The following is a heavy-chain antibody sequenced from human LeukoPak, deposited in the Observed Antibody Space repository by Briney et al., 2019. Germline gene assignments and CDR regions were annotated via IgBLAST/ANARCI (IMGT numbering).Heavy chain of an antibody. CDR2: IRSKAYGGTT. Sequence: GGSLRLSWTASGFTFGVYAMSWFRQAPGEGLEWVGFIRSKAYGGTTEYAASVKGRFTISRDDSKSIAYLQMDSLKTEDTAVYYCTRFSSSWPYYGMDVWGQGTTVTVSS. CDR3: TRFSSSWPYYGMDV. V-gene: IGHV3-49*03. J-gene: IGHJ6*02. D-gene: IGHD6-13*01. CDR1: GFTFGVYA.